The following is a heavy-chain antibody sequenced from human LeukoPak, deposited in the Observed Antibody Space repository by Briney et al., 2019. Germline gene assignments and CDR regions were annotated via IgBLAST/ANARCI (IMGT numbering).Heavy chain of an antibody. Sequence: GSLVKVSCKASGGTFSSYTISWVQQAPGQGLEWMGRIIPILGIANYAQKFQGRVTITADKSTSTAYMELSSLRSEDTAVYYCASAPSHPPYYDFWSGYSIDYWGQGTLVTVSS. V-gene: IGHV1-69*02. CDR1: GGTFSSYT. CDR3: ASAPSHPPYYDFWSGYSIDY. D-gene: IGHD3-3*01. J-gene: IGHJ4*02. CDR2: IIPILGIA.